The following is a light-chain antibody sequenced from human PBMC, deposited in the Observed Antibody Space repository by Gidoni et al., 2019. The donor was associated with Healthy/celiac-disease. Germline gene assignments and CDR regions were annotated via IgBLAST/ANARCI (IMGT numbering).Light chain of an antibody. CDR3: QQSYSTPYT. J-gene: IGKJ2*01. V-gene: IGKV1-39*01. CDR2: AAS. Sequence: DIQPTQSPSSLSASVGDRVTITCRASQSISSYLNWYQQKPGKAPKLLIYAASSLQSGVPSRFSGSGSGTDFTLTISSLQPEDFATYYCQQSYSTPYTFXQXTKLEIK. CDR1: QSISSY.